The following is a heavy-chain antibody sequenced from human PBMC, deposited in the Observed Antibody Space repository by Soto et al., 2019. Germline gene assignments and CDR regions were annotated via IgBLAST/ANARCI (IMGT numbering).Heavy chain of an antibody. J-gene: IGHJ6*02. CDR1: GFTFSSYG. CDR2: IWSDGSNK. Sequence: QVQLVESGGGVVQPGRSLRLSCAASGFTFSSYGMHWVRQAPGKGLEWVACIWSDGSNKYYADSVKGRFTISRDNSKNTLYLQMNSVRAEDTAVENCAREEVSDRRICDYGYGMDVWGQGTTVTVSS. CDR3: AREEVSDRRICDYGYGMDV. D-gene: IGHD3-22*01. V-gene: IGHV3-33*01.